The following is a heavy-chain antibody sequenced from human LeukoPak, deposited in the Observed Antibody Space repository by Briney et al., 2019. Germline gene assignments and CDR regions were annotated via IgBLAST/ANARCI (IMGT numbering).Heavy chain of an antibody. CDR3: AAESIIVGALPHAFDI. CDR1: GFTFTSSA. D-gene: IGHD1-26*01. J-gene: IGHJ3*02. Sequence: ASVKVSCKASGFTFTSSAMQWVRQARGQRLEWIGWIVVGSGNTNYAQKFQERVTITRDMSTSTAYMELSSLRSEDTAVYYCAAESIIVGALPHAFDIWGQGTMVTVSS. V-gene: IGHV1-58*02. CDR2: IVVGSGNT.